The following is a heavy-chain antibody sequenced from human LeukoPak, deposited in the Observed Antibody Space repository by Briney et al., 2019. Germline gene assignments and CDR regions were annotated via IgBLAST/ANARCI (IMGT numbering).Heavy chain of an antibody. CDR3: ARVGSAGELDY. CDR1: GGSFSGYY. D-gene: IGHD7-27*01. Sequence: SETLSLTCAVYGGSFSGYYWSWIRQPPGKGLEWIGEINHSGSTNYNPSLKSRVTISVDTSKNQFSLKLSSVTAADTAVYYCARVGSAGELDYWGQGTLVTVSS. J-gene: IGHJ4*02. CDR2: INHSGST. V-gene: IGHV4-34*01.